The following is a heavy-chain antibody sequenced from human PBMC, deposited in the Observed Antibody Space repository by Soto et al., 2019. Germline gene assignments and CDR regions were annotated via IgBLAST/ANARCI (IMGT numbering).Heavy chain of an antibody. CDR3: ASRDPGTSVDY. Sequence: SETLSLTCAVSGGSFTRNNWWTWVRQPPGQGLEWIGEIYRTGSTNYNPSLKSRVTISLDKSENQCSLKVTSLTAADTAVYYCASRDPGTSVDYWGQGTLVTVSS. CDR2: IYRTGST. CDR1: GGSFTRNNW. D-gene: IGHD1-7*01. V-gene: IGHV4-4*02. J-gene: IGHJ4*02.